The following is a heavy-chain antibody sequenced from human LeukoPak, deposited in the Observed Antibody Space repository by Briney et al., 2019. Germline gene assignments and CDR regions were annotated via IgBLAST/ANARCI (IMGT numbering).Heavy chain of an antibody. D-gene: IGHD1-1*01. Sequence: SETLSLTCTVSGGSISSYYWSWIRQPPGKGLEWIGYIYYSGSTNYNPSLKSRVTISVDTSKNQFSLKLSSVTAADTAVYYCAKNGATNWFDPWGQGTLVTVSS. V-gene: IGHV4-59*12. CDR2: IYYSGST. J-gene: IGHJ5*02. CDR1: GGSISSYY. CDR3: AKNGATNWFDP.